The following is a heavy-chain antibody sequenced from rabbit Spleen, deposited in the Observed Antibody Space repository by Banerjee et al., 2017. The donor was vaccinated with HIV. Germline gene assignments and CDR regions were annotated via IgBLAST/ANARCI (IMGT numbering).Heavy chain of an antibody. Sequence: QEQLEESGGDLVKPEGSLTLTCTASGFSFSSGYFVCWVRQAPGKGLEWIACIHAGSSGVTYYANWAKGRFTVSKTSSTTVTLQMTSLTAADTATYFCARESAYYLTRLDLWGQGTLVTVS. CDR3: ARESAYYLTRLDL. V-gene: IGHV1S45*01. CDR2: IHAGSSGVT. CDR1: GFSFSSGYF. J-gene: IGHJ3*01. D-gene: IGHD1-1*01.